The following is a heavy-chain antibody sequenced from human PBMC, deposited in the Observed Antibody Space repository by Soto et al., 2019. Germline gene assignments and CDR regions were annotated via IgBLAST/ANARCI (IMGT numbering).Heavy chain of an antibody. V-gene: IGHV4-4*02. CDR1: DGSISSGHW. D-gene: IGHD6-13*01. CDR3: AGKGAYSMDC. Sequence: QVQLQESGPGLVKPSGTLSLICAVSDGSISSGHWWSWVRQPPGKGLEWIGEILHSGSTSYNASLQSRVTMSVDKSKTQFSLNLISVDAADTAVYYCAGKGAYSMDCWGQGTLVTVSA. J-gene: IGHJ4*02. CDR2: ILHSGST.